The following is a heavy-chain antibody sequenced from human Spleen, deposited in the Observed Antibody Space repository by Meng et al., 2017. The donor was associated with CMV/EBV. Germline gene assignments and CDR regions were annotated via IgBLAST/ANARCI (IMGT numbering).Heavy chain of an antibody. CDR2: ISGSGGST. V-gene: IGHV3-23*01. Sequence: EVQLLESGGGLVEPGGSLRLSCAASGFTFSSYAMSWVRQAPGKGLGWVSAISGSGGSTYYADSVKGRFTISRDNSKNTLYLQMNSLRAEDTAVYYCAKDGGSYYLPSVGYYFDHWGQGTLVTVAS. CDR3: AKDGGSYYLPSVGYYFDH. J-gene: IGHJ4*02. CDR1: GFTFSSYA. D-gene: IGHD1-26*01.